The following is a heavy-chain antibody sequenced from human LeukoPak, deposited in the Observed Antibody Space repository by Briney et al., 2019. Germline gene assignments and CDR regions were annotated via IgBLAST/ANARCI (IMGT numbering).Heavy chain of an antibody. D-gene: IGHD2-2*01. Sequence: GGSLRLSCAASRFTFSSYAMHWVRQAPGKGLEWVAVTSYDGSNKYYADSVKGRFTISRDNSKNTLYLQMNSLRAEDTAVYYCARDHIVVVPAALDYWGQGTLVTVSS. CDR1: RFTFSSYA. V-gene: IGHV3-30-3*01. CDR2: TSYDGSNK. J-gene: IGHJ4*02. CDR3: ARDHIVVVPAALDY.